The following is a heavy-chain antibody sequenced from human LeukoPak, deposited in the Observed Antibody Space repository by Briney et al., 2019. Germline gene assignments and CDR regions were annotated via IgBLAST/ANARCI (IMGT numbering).Heavy chain of an antibody. V-gene: IGHV4-59*08. J-gene: IGHJ3*02. D-gene: IGHD3-9*01. CDR2: IYYSGST. CDR1: GGSISSYY. CDR3: ARHGSYYDILTGYSEHAFDI. Sequence: SETLSLTCTVSGGSISSYYWSWIRQPPGKGLEWIGYIYYSGSTNYNPSLKSRVTISVDTSKNQFSLKLSSVTAADTAVYYCARHGSYYDILTGYSEHAFDIWGQGTTVTVSS.